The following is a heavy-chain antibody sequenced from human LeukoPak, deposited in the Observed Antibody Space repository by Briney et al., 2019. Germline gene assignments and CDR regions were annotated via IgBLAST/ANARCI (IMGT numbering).Heavy chain of an antibody. V-gene: IGHV3-23*01. CDR1: GFTFSSYA. Sequence: PGGSLRLSCAASGFTFSSYAMTWVRQAPGKGLEWVSGISGSGGSTHYADSVKGRFTISRDNSKNTLYLQMISLRAEDTAVYYCAKDTYTHSGTYYLYYFDYWGQGTLVTVSS. CDR3: AKDTYTHSGTYYLYYFDY. J-gene: IGHJ4*02. CDR2: ISGSGGST. D-gene: IGHD1-26*01.